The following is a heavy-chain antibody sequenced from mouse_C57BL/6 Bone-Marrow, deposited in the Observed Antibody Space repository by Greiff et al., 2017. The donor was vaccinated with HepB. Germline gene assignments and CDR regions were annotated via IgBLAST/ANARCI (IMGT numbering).Heavy chain of an antibody. D-gene: IGHD4-1*02. Sequence: EVKVVESGGGLVQSGRSLRLSCATSGFTFSDFYMEWVRQAPGKGLEWIAASRNKANDYTTEYSASVKGRFIVSRDTSQSILYLQMNALRAEDTAIYYCARANWDDWYFDVWGTGTTVTVSS. CDR3: ARANWDDWYFDV. CDR2: SRNKANDYTT. CDR1: GFTFSDFY. J-gene: IGHJ1*03. V-gene: IGHV7-1*01.